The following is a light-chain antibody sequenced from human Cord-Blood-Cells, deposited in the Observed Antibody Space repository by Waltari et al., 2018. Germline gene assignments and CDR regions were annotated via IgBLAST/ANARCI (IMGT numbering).Light chain of an antibody. Sequence: QSALTQPASVSGSPGQSITISCTGTSSDVGSSNLVSWYQQHPGKAPKLIFYEGSKRPSGVSNRCSGSKSGNTASLTISGLQAEDDADYYFCSYAGSSTWVFGVGTKLTVL. CDR3: CSYAGSSTWV. CDR1: SSDVGSSNL. CDR2: EGS. J-gene: IGLJ3*02. V-gene: IGLV2-23*01.